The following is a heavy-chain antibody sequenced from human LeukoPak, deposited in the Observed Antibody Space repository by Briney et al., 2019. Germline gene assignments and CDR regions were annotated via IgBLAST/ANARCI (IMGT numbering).Heavy chain of an antibody. J-gene: IGHJ4*02. CDR3: AREGYCSGGSCYSSYFDY. D-gene: IGHD2-15*01. CDR1: GGSISSYY. CDR2: IYYSGST. Sequence: SETLSLACTVSGGSISSYYWSWIRQPPGKGLEWIGYIYYSGSTNYNSSLKSRVTISVDTSKNQFSLKLSSVTAADTAVYYCAREGYCSGGSCYSSYFDYWGQGTLVTVSS. V-gene: IGHV4-59*01.